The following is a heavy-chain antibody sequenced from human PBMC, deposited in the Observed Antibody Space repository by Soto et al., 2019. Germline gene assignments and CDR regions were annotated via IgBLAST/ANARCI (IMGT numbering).Heavy chain of an antibody. CDR1: GFTFSSYA. CDR2: ISYDGSNK. D-gene: IGHD3-22*01. CDR3: AREFYYDSSGPMVY. J-gene: IGHJ4*02. Sequence: GGSLRLSCAASGFTFSSYAMHWVRQAPGKGLEWVAVISYDGSNKYYADSVKGRFTISRDNSKNTLYLQMNSLRAEDTAVYYCAREFYYDSSGPMVYWAQGTLVTVSS. V-gene: IGHV3-30-3*01.